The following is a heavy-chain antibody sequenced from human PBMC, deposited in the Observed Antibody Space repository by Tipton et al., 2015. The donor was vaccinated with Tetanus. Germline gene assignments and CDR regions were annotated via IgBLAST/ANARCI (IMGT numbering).Heavy chain of an antibody. CDR3: VRDRGLGLDAFDV. J-gene: IGHJ3*01. V-gene: IGHV6-1*01. Sequence: GLVKPSQTLSLTCAISGDSVSSNTDAWNWIRQSPSRGLEWLGRTYYRSKWYNDYALSVKSRITINPDTSKNQFCRQLQSVTPEDTAMYYCVRDRGLGLDAFDVWGRGTMVTVSS. CDR1: GDSVSSNTDA. D-gene: IGHD3-16*01. CDR2: TYYRSKWYN.